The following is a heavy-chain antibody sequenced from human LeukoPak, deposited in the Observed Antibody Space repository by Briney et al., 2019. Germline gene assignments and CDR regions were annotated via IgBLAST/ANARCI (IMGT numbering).Heavy chain of an antibody. D-gene: IGHD6-13*01. CDR3: ARSYSSSWYGDY. V-gene: IGHV1-18*01. Sequence: ASVKVSCKASGGTFSSYGISWVRQAPGQGLEWMGWISAYNGNTNYAQKLQGRVTMTTDTSTSTAYMELRSLRSDDTAVYYCARSYSSSWYGDYWGQGTLVTVSS. CDR1: GGTFSSYG. J-gene: IGHJ4*02. CDR2: ISAYNGNT.